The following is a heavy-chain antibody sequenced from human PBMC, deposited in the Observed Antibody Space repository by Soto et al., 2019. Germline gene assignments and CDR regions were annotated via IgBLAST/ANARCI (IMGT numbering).Heavy chain of an antibody. V-gene: IGHV3-30-3*01. CDR2: ISYDGSNK. D-gene: IGHD4-17*01. CDR3: ARAVGMTTVTTSDY. Sequence: GESLKISCAASGFTFSSYAMHWVRQAPGKGLEWVAVISYDGSNKYYADSVKGRFTISRDNSKNTLYLQMNSLRAEDTAVYYCARAVGMTTVTTSDYWGQGTLVTVSS. CDR1: GFTFSSYA. J-gene: IGHJ4*02.